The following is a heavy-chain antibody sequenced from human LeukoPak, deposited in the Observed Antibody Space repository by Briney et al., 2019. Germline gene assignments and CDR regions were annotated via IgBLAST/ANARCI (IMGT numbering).Heavy chain of an antibody. V-gene: IGHV3-23*01. Sequence: PGGSLRLSCAASGFTFSSYGMSWVRQAPGKGLEWVSAISGSGGSTYCADSVKGRFTISRDNSKNTLYLQMNSLRAEDTAVYYCAKGIAVAMYYFDYWGQGTLVTVSS. CDR3: AKGIAVAMYYFDY. J-gene: IGHJ4*02. CDR2: ISGSGGST. D-gene: IGHD6-19*01. CDR1: GFTFSSYG.